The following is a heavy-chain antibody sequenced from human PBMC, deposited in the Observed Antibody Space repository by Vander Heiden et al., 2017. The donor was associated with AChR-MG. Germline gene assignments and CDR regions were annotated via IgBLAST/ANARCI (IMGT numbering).Heavy chain of an antibody. J-gene: IGHJ4*02. CDR1: GFPFSSYS. CDR2: ISSSSSYI. V-gene: IGHV3-21*01. D-gene: IGHD1-26*01. Sequence: EVQLVESGGGLVKPGGSLRLSCAASGFPFSSYSMNWVRQAPGKGLEWVSSISSSSSYIYYADSVKGRFTISRDNAKNSLYLQMNSLRAEDTAVYYCARDGVGATYFDYWGQGTLVTVSS. CDR3: ARDGVGATYFDY.